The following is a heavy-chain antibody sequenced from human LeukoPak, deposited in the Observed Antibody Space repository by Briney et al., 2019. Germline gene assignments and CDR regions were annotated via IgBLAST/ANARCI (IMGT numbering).Heavy chain of an antibody. J-gene: IGHJ4*02. CDR1: GFNLRDYV. CDR2: TPYDGTSE. V-gene: IGHV3-30*18. D-gene: IGHD1-26*01. CDR3: AKAGATFQGKNY. Sequence: ERSLRLSCAASGFNLRDYVMYWVRQAPGKGLEWLAATPYDGTSEYYADSVKGRFTISRDNSKNTLYLQMNSLRAEDTAVYYCAKAGATFQGKNYWGQGTLVTVSS.